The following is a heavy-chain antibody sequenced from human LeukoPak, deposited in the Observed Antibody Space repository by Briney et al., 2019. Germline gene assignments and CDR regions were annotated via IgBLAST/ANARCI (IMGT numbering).Heavy chain of an antibody. CDR2: IGVSGASP. CDR1: GFTFSSCA. CDR3: TSRYCTRTNCYAFDV. D-gene: IGHD2-2*01. Sequence: GSLRLSCAASGFTFSSCAMSWVRKAPGKGLEWVSAIGVSGASPYFADSVKGQFTVSREHSKNTLYLQMNSLRAEEKAVYYCTSRYCTRTNCYAFDVWGQGTMVTVSS. V-gene: IGHV3-23*01. J-gene: IGHJ3*01.